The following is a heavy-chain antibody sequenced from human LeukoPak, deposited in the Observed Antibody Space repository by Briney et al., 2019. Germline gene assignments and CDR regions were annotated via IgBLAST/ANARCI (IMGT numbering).Heavy chain of an antibody. CDR1: GYSISSGYY. CDR3: ASLTYYDFWSGLHDAFDI. Sequence: PSETLSLTCAVSGYSISSGYYWGWLRQPPGKGLEWIGSIYHSGSTYYNPSLKSRVTISVDTSKNQFSLKLSSVTAADTAVYYCASLTYYDFWSGLHDAFDIWGQGTMVTVSS. J-gene: IGHJ3*02. D-gene: IGHD3-3*01. V-gene: IGHV4-38-2*01. CDR2: IYHSGST.